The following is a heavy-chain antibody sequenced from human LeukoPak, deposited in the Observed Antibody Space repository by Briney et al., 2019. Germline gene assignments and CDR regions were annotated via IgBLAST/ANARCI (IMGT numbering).Heavy chain of an antibody. J-gene: IGHJ5*02. D-gene: IGHD2-2*01. CDR1: GFTFSSYW. CDR2: IKQDGSEK. Sequence: PGGSLRLSCAASGFTFSSYWMSWVRQAPGKGLEWVANIKQDGSEKYYVDSVKGRFTISRDNAKNSLYLQMNSLRAEDTAVYYCARDRPGDIVVVPAAMWFDPWGQGTLVTVSS. CDR3: ARDRPGDIVVVPAAMWFDP. V-gene: IGHV3-7*01.